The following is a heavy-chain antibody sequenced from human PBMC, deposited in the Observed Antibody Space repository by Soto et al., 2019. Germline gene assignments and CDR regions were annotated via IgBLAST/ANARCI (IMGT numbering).Heavy chain of an antibody. CDR3: AREPLGSGWYPYYYYGMDV. V-gene: IGHV6-1*01. CDR1: GDGVYSNSAA. Sequence: SQTLSLTCVISGDGVYSNSAAWNWIRQSPSRGLEWLGRTYYRSKWYNDYAVSVKSRITINPDTSKNKFTLQLNSVTPEDTAVYYCAREPLGSGWYPYYYYGMDVWGQGTTVTVSS. CDR2: TYYRSKWYN. J-gene: IGHJ6*02. D-gene: IGHD6-19*01.